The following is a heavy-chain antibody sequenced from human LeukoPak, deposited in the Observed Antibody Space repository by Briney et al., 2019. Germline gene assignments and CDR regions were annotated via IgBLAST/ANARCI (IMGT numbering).Heavy chain of an antibody. V-gene: IGHV3-33*08. CDR2: IWYDGSNK. J-gene: IGHJ4*02. CDR3: ARDYYYDSSGYWDYYFDY. Sequence: GGSLRLSCSPSGFTFSTSWMTWVRQAPGKGLEWVAVIWYDGSNKYYADSVKGRFTISRDNSKNTLYLEMNSLRAEDTAVYYCARDYYYDSSGYWDYYFDYWGQGTLVSVSS. D-gene: IGHD3-22*01. CDR1: GFTFSTSW.